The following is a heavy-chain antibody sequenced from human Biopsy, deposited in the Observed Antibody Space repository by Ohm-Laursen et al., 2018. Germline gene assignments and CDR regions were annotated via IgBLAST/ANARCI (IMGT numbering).Heavy chain of an antibody. Sequence: SETLSLTCSVSGESFSDYYWSWIRQSPGKGLEWIGSVYHSGTTYYSPSLKSRVTISVNASQNHLSLKVTSVTAADTAAYYCARHDGNGPFALDSWGQGTLVTVSS. J-gene: IGHJ4*02. CDR1: GESFSDYY. CDR2: VYHSGTT. CDR3: ARHDGNGPFALDS. V-gene: IGHV4-39*01. D-gene: IGHD5-24*01.